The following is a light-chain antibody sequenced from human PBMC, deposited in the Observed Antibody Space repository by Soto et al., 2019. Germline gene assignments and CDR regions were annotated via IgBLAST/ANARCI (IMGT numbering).Light chain of an antibody. Sequence: QSALTQPPSVSVSPGQSVTISCTGTSSDVGSYNRVSWYQQPPGTAPKLMIYEVSSRPSGVPDRFSGSKSGNTASLTISGLQAEDEADYYCSSYTSSSTAVVFGGGTKLTVL. CDR2: EVS. CDR1: SSDVGSYNR. V-gene: IGLV2-18*02. CDR3: SSYTSSSTAVV. J-gene: IGLJ2*01.